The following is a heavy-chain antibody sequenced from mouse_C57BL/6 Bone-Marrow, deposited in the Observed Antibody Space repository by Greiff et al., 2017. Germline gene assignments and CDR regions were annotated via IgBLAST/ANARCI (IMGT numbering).Heavy chain of an antibody. Sequence: DVKLVESGGDLVKPGGSLKLSCAASGFTFSSYGMSWVRQTPDKRLEWVATISSGGSYTYYPDSVKGRFTISRDNAKNTLYLQMSSLKSEDTAMYYCARQRFITTVGDYWGQGTTLTVSS. CDR3: ARQRFITTVGDY. V-gene: IGHV5-6*02. D-gene: IGHD1-1*01. CDR2: ISSGGSYT. CDR1: GFTFSSYG. J-gene: IGHJ2*01.